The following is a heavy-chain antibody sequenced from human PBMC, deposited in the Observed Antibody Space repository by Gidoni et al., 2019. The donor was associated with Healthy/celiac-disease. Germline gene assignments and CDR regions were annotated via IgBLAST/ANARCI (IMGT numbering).Heavy chain of an antibody. D-gene: IGHD6-19*01. CDR3: ARGCIAVAGDAGGMDV. CDR2: INPSGGST. J-gene: IGHJ6*02. Sequence: QVQLAQSGAEVKKTGDPVKVSCKDAGYTFTSDYMHWVRQAPGQGLEWMGIINPSGGSTSYAQKFQGRVTMTRDTSTSTVYMGLSSLRSEDTAVYYCARGCIAVAGDAGGMDVWGQGTTVTVSS. V-gene: IGHV1-46*01. CDR1: GYTFTSDY.